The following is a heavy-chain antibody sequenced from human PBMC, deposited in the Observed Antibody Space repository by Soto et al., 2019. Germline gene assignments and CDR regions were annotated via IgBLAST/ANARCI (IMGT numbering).Heavy chain of an antibody. CDR1: GCSMSSSTYY. J-gene: IGHJ4*02. Sequence: QVPLQESGPGLVKPSETLSLNCTVVGCSMSSSTYYWGWIRQPPGKGLEWIGGRDYSGRAYYNPSLNSRVTIYVDTSKNRFSLRLSSVTAADTSVYYCARHKRIPVVGVAPIRGIFAFWGQGDLVTVSS. CDR2: RDYSGRA. V-gene: IGHV4-39*01. D-gene: IGHD3-3*01. CDR3: ARHKRIPVVGVAPIRGIFAF.